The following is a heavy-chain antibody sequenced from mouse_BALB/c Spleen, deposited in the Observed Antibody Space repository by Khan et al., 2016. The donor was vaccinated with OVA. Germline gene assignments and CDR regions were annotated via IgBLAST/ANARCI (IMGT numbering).Heavy chain of an antibody. CDR2: IDPFSGGT. J-gene: IGHJ3*01. CDR3: TRHGYVAWFTY. D-gene: IGHD2-2*01. CDR1: GYSFTSYY. V-gene: IGHV1S135*01. Sequence: VQLKQSGPELMKPGASVKISCKASGYSFTSYYIHWVMQSHGASLEWIGYIDPFSGGTTYKQTFKGKATLTVDKSSSTAYLHLSNLSSEDSAVYYCTRHGYVAWFTYWGQGTLVTVSA.